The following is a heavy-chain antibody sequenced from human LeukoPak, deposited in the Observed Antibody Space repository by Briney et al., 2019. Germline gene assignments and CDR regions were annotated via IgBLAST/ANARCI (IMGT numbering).Heavy chain of an antibody. CDR3: ARGNELGGWFELDY. D-gene: IGHD6-19*01. Sequence: SETLSLTCTVSGYSISSGYYWGWIRQPPGKGLEWIGSIYSSGSTYYNPSLKSRVTISVDTSKNQFSLQLSSVTAADTAVYYCARGNELGGWFELDYWGQGTLVTVSS. CDR1: GYSISSGYY. CDR2: IYSSGST. J-gene: IGHJ4*02. V-gene: IGHV4-38-2*02.